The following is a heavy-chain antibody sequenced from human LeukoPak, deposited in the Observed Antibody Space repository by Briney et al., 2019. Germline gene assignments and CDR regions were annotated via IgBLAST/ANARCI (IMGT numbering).Heavy chain of an antibody. CDR1: GFTFSSYS. V-gene: IGHV3-21*01. CDR2: ISSSSSYI. J-gene: IGHJ4*02. D-gene: IGHD3-22*01. Sequence: PGGSLRLSCAASGFTFSSYSMNWVRQAPGKGLEWVSSISSSSSYIYYADSVKGRFTISRDNAKNSQYLQMNSLRAEDTAVYYCARDVGTVWYYYDSSGYPGRSDYWGQGTLVTVSS. CDR3: ARDVGTVWYYYDSSGYPGRSDY.